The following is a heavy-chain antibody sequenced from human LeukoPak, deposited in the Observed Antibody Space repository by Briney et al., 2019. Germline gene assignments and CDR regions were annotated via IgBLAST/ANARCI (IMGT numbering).Heavy chain of an antibody. D-gene: IGHD5-18*01. CDR1: EFTFSSYG. CDR3: AKVRELNKYSYGYDY. CDR2: ISGSGGST. V-gene: IGHV3-23*01. Sequence: GGSLRLSCAASEFTFSSYGMSWVRQAPGKGLEWVSGISGSGGSTYYADSVEGRFTISRDNSKNTLYLQMNSLRAEDTAVYYCAKVRELNKYSYGYDYWGQGTLVAVSS. J-gene: IGHJ4*02.